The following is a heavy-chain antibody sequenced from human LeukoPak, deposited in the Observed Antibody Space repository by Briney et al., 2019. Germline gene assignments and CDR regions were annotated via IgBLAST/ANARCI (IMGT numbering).Heavy chain of an antibody. V-gene: IGHV4-4*02. CDR3: SRENGAFSPFGY. CDR1: GGSISNTNW. CDR2: ISLTGLT. D-gene: IGHD2-8*01. J-gene: IGHJ4*02. Sequence: SETLSHTCGVSGGSISNTNWWSWVRQPPGQGLEWIGEISLTGLTHYNPSLESRVTVSLDKSKNQLSLNLTSVTAADTAVYYCSRENGAFSPFGYWGQGTLVTVLS.